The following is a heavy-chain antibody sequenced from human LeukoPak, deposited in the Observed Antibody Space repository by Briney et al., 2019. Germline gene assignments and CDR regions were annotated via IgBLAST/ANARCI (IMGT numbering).Heavy chain of an antibody. CDR1: GGSISGSVW. Sequence: SETLSLTCAVSGGSISGSVWWSWVRQPPGKGLERIGEIYHRGNTNYNPSLKSRVTISLDESQNRFSLNLISVTAADTAVYYCAGQGGFYLDHWGQGILVTVSS. CDR3: AGQGGFYLDH. V-gene: IGHV4-4*02. D-gene: IGHD3-16*01. CDR2: IYHRGNT. J-gene: IGHJ5*02.